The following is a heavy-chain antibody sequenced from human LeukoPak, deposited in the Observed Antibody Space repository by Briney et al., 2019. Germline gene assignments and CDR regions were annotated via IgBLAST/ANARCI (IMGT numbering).Heavy chain of an antibody. Sequence: GGSLRLSCAASGFTFSSYAMSWVRQAPRKGLEWVSAISGSGGSTYYADSVKGRFTISRDNSKNTLYLQMNSLGAEDTAVYYCAKASGGLPLYYFDYWGQGTLVTVSS. D-gene: IGHD4-23*01. V-gene: IGHV3-23*01. CDR3: AKASGGLPLYYFDY. CDR1: GFTFSSYA. J-gene: IGHJ4*02. CDR2: ISGSGGST.